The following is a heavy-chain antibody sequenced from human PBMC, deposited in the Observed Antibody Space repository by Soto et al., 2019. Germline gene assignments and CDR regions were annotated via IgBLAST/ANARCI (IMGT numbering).Heavy chain of an antibody. Sequence: GGSLRLSCAASGFTFSSYAMHWVRQAPGKGLEWVAVISYDGSNKYYADSVKGRFTISRDNSKNTLYLQMNSLRAEDTAVYYCARAKLWFGELFNRLRGYYYGMDVWGQGTTVTVSS. D-gene: IGHD3-10*01. CDR1: GFTFSSYA. V-gene: IGHV3-30-3*01. J-gene: IGHJ6*02. CDR2: ISYDGSNK. CDR3: ARAKLWFGELFNRLRGYYYGMDV.